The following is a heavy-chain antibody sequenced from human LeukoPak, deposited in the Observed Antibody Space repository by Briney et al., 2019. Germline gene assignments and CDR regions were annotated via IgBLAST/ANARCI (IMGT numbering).Heavy chain of an antibody. CDR3: ARETSHCGGDCYDY. V-gene: IGHV3-48*04. CDR2: ISPSGSSV. Sequence: GRSLRLSCAASGFTFSSYGMHWVRQAPGKGLEWVSYISPSGSSVYYADSVKGRFTISRDDAKNSVYLQMNSLRAEDTALYYCARETSHCGGDCYDYWGQGALVTVSS. J-gene: IGHJ4*02. D-gene: IGHD2-21*02. CDR1: GFTFSSYG.